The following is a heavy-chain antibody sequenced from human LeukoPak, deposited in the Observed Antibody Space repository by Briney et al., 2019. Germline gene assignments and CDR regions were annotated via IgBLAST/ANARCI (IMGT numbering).Heavy chain of an antibody. Sequence: PSGTLSLTCFVSGGSVNSGNWWSWVRPPPGKGLEWIGEIYHSGSTNYNPTLNSRVTISVDKSKNQFSLKLSSVTAADTAVYYCARGSPILGATRAFDYWGQGTLVTVSS. V-gene: IGHV4-4*02. CDR2: IYHSGST. CDR1: GGSVNSGNW. D-gene: IGHD1-26*01. J-gene: IGHJ4*02. CDR3: ARGSPILGATRAFDY.